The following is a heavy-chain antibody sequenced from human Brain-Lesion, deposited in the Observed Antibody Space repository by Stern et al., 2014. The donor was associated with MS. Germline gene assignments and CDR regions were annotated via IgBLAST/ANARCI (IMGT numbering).Heavy chain of an antibody. J-gene: IGHJ6*02. CDR1: GGSISSGGYY. D-gene: IGHD2-2*01. CDR3: ARGRVVPGFQYYATDV. CDR2: IFKRGRT. Sequence: QVQLQESGPGLVKPSQTLSLSCTVSGGSISSGGYYWSWIRQPAGKGLEWIGRIFKRGRTSSTPSLKSRVPISIDTPKNNFSLRRNSRTAADTAVYYCARGRVVPGFQYYATDVWGQGTTVIVSS. V-gene: IGHV4-61*02.